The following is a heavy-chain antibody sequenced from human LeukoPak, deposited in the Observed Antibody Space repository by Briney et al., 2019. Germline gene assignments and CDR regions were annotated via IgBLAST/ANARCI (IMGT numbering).Heavy chain of an antibody. CDR3: ARAGTMVRGVIEFFDY. CDR1: GGSVSSGSYY. Sequence: PSETLSLTCTVSGGSVSSGSYYWNWIRQPPGKGLEWIGYIYYSGSTNYNPSLKSRVTISVDTSKNQFSLKLSSVTAADTAVYYCARAGTMVRGVIEFFDYWGQGTLVTVSS. J-gene: IGHJ4*02. D-gene: IGHD3-10*01. V-gene: IGHV4-61*01. CDR2: IYYSGST.